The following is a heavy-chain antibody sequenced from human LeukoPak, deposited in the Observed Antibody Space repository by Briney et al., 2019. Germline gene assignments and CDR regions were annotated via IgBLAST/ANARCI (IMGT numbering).Heavy chain of an antibody. CDR2: FDPEDGET. J-gene: IGHJ5*02. CDR1: GYTLTELS. V-gene: IGHV1-24*01. CDR3: ATEGKRITIFGVVIRNWFDP. D-gene: IGHD3-3*01. Sequence: ASVKVSCKVSGYTLTELSMHWVRQAPGKGLEWMGGFDPEDGETIYAQRFQGRVTMTVDTSTDTAYMELSSLRSEDTAVYYCATEGKRITIFGVVIRNWFDPWGQGTLVTVSS.